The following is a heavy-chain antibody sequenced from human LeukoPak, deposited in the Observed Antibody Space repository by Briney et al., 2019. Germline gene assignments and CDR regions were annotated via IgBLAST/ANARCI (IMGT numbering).Heavy chain of an antibody. D-gene: IGHD6-13*01. CDR2: IKQDGSEK. CDR1: RFTFSSYW. J-gene: IGHJ4*02. CDR3: ARDLDSGAAAHRGGFDY. V-gene: IGHV3-7*01. Sequence: GGSLRLSCAASRFTFSSYWMSWVRQAPGKGLEWVANIKQDGSEKYYVDSVEGRFTISRDNAKNSLYLQMNSLRAEDTAVYYRARDLDSGAAAHRGGFDYWGQGTLVTVSS.